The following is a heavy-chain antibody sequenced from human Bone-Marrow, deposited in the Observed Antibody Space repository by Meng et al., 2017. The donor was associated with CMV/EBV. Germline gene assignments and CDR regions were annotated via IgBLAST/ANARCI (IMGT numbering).Heavy chain of an antibody. Sequence: FSNAWMSWVRQDPGKGLEWVGRIKSKTDGGTTDYAAPVKGRFTISRDDSKNTLYLQMNSLKTEDTAVYYCTTDAGYCSSTSCYGMDVWGQGTTVTVSS. CDR3: TTDAGYCSSTSCYGMDV. CDR2: IKSKTDGGTT. CDR1: FSNAW. J-gene: IGHJ6*02. V-gene: IGHV3-15*01. D-gene: IGHD2-2*01.